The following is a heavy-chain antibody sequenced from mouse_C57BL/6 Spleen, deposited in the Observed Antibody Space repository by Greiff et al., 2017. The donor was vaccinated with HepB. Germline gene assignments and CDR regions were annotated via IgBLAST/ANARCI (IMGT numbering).Heavy chain of an antibody. CDR2: IYPGDGGT. D-gene: IGHD2-4*01. Sequence: VQLLQSGPELVKPGASVKISCKASGYAFSSSWMNWVKQRPGKGLEWIGRIYPGDGGTNYNGKFKGKATLTADKSSSTAYMQLSSLTSEDSAVYFCARNKDDYAGYFDVWGTGTTVTVSS. CDR1: GYAFSSSW. V-gene: IGHV1-82*01. J-gene: IGHJ1*03. CDR3: ARNKDDYAGYFDV.